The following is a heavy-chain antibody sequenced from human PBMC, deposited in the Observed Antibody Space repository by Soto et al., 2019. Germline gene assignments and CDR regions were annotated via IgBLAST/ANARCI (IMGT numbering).Heavy chain of an antibody. CDR1: GGSISSSSYY. CDR2: IYYSGST. J-gene: IGHJ6*02. Sequence: PSETLSLTCTVSGGSISSSSYYWGWIRQPPGKGLEWIGSIYYSGSTYYNPSLKSRVTISVDTSKNQFSLKLSSVTAADTAVYYCARTPRGGRMVYAIRKDSYYYYGMDVWGQGTTVPVSS. V-gene: IGHV4-39*01. CDR3: ARTPRGGRMVYAIRKDSYYYYGMDV. D-gene: IGHD2-8*01.